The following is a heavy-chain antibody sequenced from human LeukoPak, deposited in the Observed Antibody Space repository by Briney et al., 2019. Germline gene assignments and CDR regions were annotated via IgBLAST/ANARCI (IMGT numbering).Heavy chain of an antibody. V-gene: IGHV3-15*01. J-gene: IGHJ4*02. CDR1: GFTFSNAW. D-gene: IGHD5-18*01. Sequence: GGSLRLSCAVSGFTFSNAWMSWVRQAPGKGLEWVGRIRSKADGGTADYSAPVKGRFTISRDDSKTTLYLEMDSLKSEDTAMYYCITGGYSYGNWGQGTLVTVSS. CDR2: IRSKADGGTA. CDR3: ITGGYSYGN.